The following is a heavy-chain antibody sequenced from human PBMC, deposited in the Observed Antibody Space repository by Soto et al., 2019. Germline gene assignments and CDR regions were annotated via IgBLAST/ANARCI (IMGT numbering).Heavy chain of an antibody. Sequence: GGSLRLSCAASGFTFITYWMSWVRQAPGKGLEWVANIKQDGSEKHYVDSVRGRFTISRDNAKNSLFLQMNSLRAEDTAVYYCAKIRSAGEPDYWGQGTLVTVSS. J-gene: IGHJ4*02. CDR2: IKQDGSEK. V-gene: IGHV3-7*01. CDR1: GFTFITYW. CDR3: AKIRSAGEPDY.